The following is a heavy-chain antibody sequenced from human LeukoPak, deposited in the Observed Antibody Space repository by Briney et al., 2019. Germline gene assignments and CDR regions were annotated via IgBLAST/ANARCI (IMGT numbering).Heavy chain of an antibody. CDR3: ARRRYYDGSGYLE. V-gene: IGHV4-39*01. CDR1: GDSVSRSDSY. J-gene: IGHJ1*01. D-gene: IGHD3-22*01. CDR2: IYYSGRT. Sequence: SETPSLTCSVSGDSVSRSDSYWDWIRQPPGKGLEWIGTIYYSGRTYYSPSLKSRVTMSVDPSNNQFSLNLRSVTAADTAVYYCARRRYYDGSGYLEWGQGTLLSVSS.